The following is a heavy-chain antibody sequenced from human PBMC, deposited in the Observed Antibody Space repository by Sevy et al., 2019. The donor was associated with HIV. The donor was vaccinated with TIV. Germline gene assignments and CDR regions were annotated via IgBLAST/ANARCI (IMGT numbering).Heavy chain of an antibody. CDR2: FYSEGRT. Sequence: GGYLRLSCAGSGLSVSDNYMNWVRQAPGKGLELVSVFYSEGRTYYADSVKGRFTISRDNSKNTQYLHMSNLRPEDTAVYYCARDRYYDARGYYYYYYGMDVWGQGTTVTVSS. CDR3: ARDRYYDARGYYYYYYGMDV. D-gene: IGHD3-22*01. CDR1: GLSVSDNY. V-gene: IGHV3-66*01. J-gene: IGHJ6*02.